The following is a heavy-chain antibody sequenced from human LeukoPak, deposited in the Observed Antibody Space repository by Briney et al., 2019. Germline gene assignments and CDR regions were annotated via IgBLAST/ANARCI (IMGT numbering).Heavy chain of an antibody. CDR2: TSSSSNYI. V-gene: IGHV3-21*06. CDR3: ARGLGYNYGTGQPDY. J-gene: IGHJ4*02. Sequence: GGSLRLSCAASGFSFSSYTMNWVRQAPAKGLEWVSSTSSSSNYIYYADSVKGRFTISRDSAKNSLYLQMNSLRAEDTAVYYCARGLGYNYGTGQPDYWGQGTLVTVSS. CDR1: GFSFSSYT. D-gene: IGHD5-18*01.